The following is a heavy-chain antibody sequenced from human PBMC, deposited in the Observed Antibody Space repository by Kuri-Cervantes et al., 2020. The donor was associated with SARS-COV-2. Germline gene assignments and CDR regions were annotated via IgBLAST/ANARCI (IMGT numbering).Heavy chain of an antibody. CDR1: GFTFSSYS. J-gene: IGHJ4*02. D-gene: IGHD3-3*01. CDR3: ARVEGISLDY. Sequence: GGSLRLSCAASGFTFSSYSMNWVRQAPGKGLEWVSYISSSSSTIYYADSVKGRFTISRDDAKNSLYLQMNSLRAEDTAVYYCARVEGISLDYWGREPWSPSPQ. V-gene: IGHV3-48*01. CDR2: ISSSSSTI.